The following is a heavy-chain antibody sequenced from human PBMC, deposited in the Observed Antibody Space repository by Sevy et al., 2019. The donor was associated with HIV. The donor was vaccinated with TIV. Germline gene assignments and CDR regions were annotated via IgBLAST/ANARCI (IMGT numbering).Heavy chain of an antibody. CDR1: GFTFSSYA. D-gene: IGHD3-16*02. Sequence: GGSLRLSCAASGFTFSSYAMSWVRQAPGKGLEWVSAISGSGGSTYYADSGKGRFTISRDNSKNTLYLQMNSLRAEDTAVYYCAKPIMITFGGVIVTHDAFDIWGQGTMVTVSS. CDR2: ISGSGGST. J-gene: IGHJ3*02. CDR3: AKPIMITFGGVIVTHDAFDI. V-gene: IGHV3-23*01.